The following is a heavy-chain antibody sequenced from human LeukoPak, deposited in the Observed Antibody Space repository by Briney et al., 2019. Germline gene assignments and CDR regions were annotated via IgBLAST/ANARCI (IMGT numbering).Heavy chain of an antibody. J-gene: IGHJ2*01. CDR3: AKGFYGSRYWYFDR. CDR2: ITGSGGNT. CDR1: GFTLSSYG. D-gene: IGHD3-10*01. Sequence: GGSLRLSCAASGFTLSSYGMSWVRQAPGRGLEWVSTITGSGGNTYDVDSVKGRFTISRDNSKNTLYLQMNSLRAEDTAVYYCAKGFYGSRYWYFDRWGRGTLVTVSS. V-gene: IGHV3-23*01.